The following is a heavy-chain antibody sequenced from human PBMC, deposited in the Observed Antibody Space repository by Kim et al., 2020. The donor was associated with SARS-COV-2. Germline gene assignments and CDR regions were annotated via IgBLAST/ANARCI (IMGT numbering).Heavy chain of an antibody. CDR2: INTNTGNP. V-gene: IGHV7-4-1*02. J-gene: IGHJ5*02. CDR1: GYTFTSYA. CDR3: AREYYGSGSYLASHNWFDP. Sequence: ASVKVSCKASGYTFTSYAMNWVRQAPGQGLEWMGWINTNTGNPTYAQGFTGRFVFSLDTSVSTAYLQISSLKAEDTAVYYCAREYYGSGSYLASHNWFDPWGQGTLVTVSS. D-gene: IGHD3-10*01.